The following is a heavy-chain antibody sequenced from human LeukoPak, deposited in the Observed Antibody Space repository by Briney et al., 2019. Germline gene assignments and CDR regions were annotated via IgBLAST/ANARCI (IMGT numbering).Heavy chain of an antibody. D-gene: IGHD5-18*01. CDR2: ISWNSGSI. CDR1: GFTFDDYA. J-gene: IGHJ4*02. Sequence: GRPLRLSCAASGFTFDDYAMHWVRQAPGKGLEWVSGISWNSGSIGYADSVKGRFTISRDNAKNSLYLQMNSLRAEDTALYYCAKASDTAMVTLFDYWGQGTLVTVSS. CDR3: AKASDTAMVTLFDY. V-gene: IGHV3-9*01.